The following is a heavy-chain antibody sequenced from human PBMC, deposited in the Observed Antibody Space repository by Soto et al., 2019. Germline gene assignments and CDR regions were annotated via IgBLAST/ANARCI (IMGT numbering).Heavy chain of an antibody. J-gene: IGHJ4*02. CDR3: ARVGYYYDSSGYWGEFDY. V-gene: IGHV4-59*01. Sequence: ETLSLTCTVSGGSISSYYWSWIRQPPGKGLKWIGYIYYSGSTNYNPSLKSRVTISVDTSKNQFSLKLSSVTAADTAVYYCARVGYYYDSSGYWGEFDYWGQGTLVTVSS. CDR1: GGSISSYY. CDR2: IYYSGST. D-gene: IGHD3-22*01.